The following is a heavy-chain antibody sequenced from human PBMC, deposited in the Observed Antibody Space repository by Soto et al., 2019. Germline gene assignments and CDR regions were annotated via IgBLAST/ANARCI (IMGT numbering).Heavy chain of an antibody. J-gene: IGHJ6*02. CDR2: INPSGGST. V-gene: IGHV1-46*01. D-gene: IGHD1-26*01. Sequence: ASVKVSCKASGYTFTSYYIHWVRQAPGQGLEWMGIINPSGGSTSYAQKFQGRVTMTRDTSTSTVYMELSSLRSEDTAVYYCASEKTGIVDGDYGMDVWGQGTTVTVSS. CDR3: ASEKTGIVDGDYGMDV. CDR1: GYTFTSYY.